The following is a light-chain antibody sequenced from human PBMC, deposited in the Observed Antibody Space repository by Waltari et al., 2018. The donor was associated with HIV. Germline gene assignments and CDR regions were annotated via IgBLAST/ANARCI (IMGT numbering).Light chain of an antibody. Sequence: QSVLTQPPSASGAPGQRVTIPCSGSSSNIENDNVYWYQQFPGAAPKLLIYKVTQRPSGVPDRFTGSKSGTSASLAIGGLRSDDEADYYCVGWDSRLRGYVFGAGTKVTVL. J-gene: IGLJ1*01. CDR3: VGWDSRLRGYV. CDR2: KVT. V-gene: IGLV1-47*01. CDR1: SSNIENDN.